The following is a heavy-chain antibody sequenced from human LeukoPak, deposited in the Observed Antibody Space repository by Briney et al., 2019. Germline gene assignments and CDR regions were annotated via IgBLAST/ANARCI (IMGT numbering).Heavy chain of an antibody. V-gene: IGHV4-59*01. CDR1: GGSFNSSY. Sequence: PSETLSLTCIVSGGSFNSSYWSWIRQPPGKGLEWIAYIYSNGNTNSNPSLKSRVTIAVDTSQSQFSLKLSSVTAADTAVYYCASRYDYSNYIDYWGQGTLVTVSS. CDR2: IYSNGNT. CDR3: ASRYDYSNYIDY. J-gene: IGHJ4*02. D-gene: IGHD4-11*01.